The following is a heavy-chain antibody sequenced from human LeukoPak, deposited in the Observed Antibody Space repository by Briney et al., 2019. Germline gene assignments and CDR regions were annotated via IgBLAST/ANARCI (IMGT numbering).Heavy chain of an antibody. V-gene: IGHV4-59*01. D-gene: IGHD4-23*01. CDR1: GGSISSYY. J-gene: IGHJ3*02. CDR3: ATSTVVDAFDI. Sequence: PSETLSLTCTVSGGSISSYYWSWIRQPPGKGLEWIGYIYYSGSTNYNPSLKSRVTISVDTSKNQFSLKLSSVTAADTAVYYCATSTVVDAFDIWGQGTMVTVSS. CDR2: IYYSGST.